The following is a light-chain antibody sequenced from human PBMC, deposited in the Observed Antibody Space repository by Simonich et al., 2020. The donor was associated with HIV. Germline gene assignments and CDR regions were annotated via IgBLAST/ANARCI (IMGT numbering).Light chain of an antibody. J-gene: IGKJ4*01. CDR1: QGISSY. CDR2: AAS. CDR3: QHLNSYPLS. V-gene: IGKV1-8*01. Sequence: AIRMTQSPSSLSASTGDRVTITCRASQGISSYLAWYQQKPGKAPNLLIYAASTLQSGVPSRFSGSGSGTEFTLTISRLQPEDFATYYCQHLNSYPLSFGGGTKVEIK.